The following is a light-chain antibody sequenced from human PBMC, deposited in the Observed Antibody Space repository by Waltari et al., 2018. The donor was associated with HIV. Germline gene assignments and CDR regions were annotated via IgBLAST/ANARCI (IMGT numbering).Light chain of an antibody. CDR1: SGHSSNA. J-gene: IGLJ3*02. V-gene: IGLV4-69*01. CDR2: VNSDGSH. CDR3: QTWGSGIRV. Sequence: QLALAQSPSASASLGAAVKLTCTLSSGHSSNAIAWHQQQPEKGPRYLMKVNSDGSHIKGDGIPDSFCGSSSGAERYLTISSLQSEDEADYYCQTWGSGIRVFGGGTKLTVL.